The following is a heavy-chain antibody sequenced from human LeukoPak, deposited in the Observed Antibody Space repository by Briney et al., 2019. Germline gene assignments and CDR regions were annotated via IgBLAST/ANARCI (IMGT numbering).Heavy chain of an antibody. CDR1: GGSFSGYY. CDR3: ARGPYYGDYRFRRGSAFDI. Sequence: SETLSLTCAVYGGSFSGYYWSWIRQPPGKGLEWIGEIDHSGSTNYNPSLKSRVTISVDTSKNQFSLKLSSVTAADTAVYYCARGPYYGDYRFRRGSAFDIWGQGTMVTVSS. CDR2: IDHSGST. J-gene: IGHJ3*02. D-gene: IGHD4-17*01. V-gene: IGHV4-34*01.